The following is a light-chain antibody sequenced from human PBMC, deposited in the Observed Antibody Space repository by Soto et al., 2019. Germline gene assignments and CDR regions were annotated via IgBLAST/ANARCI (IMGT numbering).Light chain of an antibody. V-gene: IGKV3-20*01. CDR1: QSVSSSY. J-gene: IGKJ1*01. Sequence: EIVLTQSPGTLSLSPGERATLSCRASQSVSSSYLAWYQQTPGQAPRLLIYGASSRATGIPDRFSGSGSGTDFTLTIRRLEPEDFAVYYCQQYDSSPLTFGQGTKVEIK. CDR3: QQYDSSPLT. CDR2: GAS.